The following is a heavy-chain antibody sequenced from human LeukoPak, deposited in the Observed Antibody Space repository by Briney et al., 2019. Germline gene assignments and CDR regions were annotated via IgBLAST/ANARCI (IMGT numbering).Heavy chain of an antibody. V-gene: IGHV4-61*01. CDR1: GGSVSSGSYY. Sequence: NPSETLSLTCTVSGGSVSSGSYYWSWIRQPPGKGLEWIGYIYYSGSTNYNPSLKSRVTISLDTSKNQFSLRLSSATAADTAVYYCVRDAFKVNYFPHAFDIWGQGTMVTVSS. J-gene: IGHJ3*02. CDR2: IYYSGST. D-gene: IGHD2/OR15-2a*01. CDR3: VRDAFKVNYFPHAFDI.